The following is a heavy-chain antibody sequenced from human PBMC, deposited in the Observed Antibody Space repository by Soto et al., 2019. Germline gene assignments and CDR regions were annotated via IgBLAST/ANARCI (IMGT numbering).Heavy chain of an antibody. D-gene: IGHD6-6*01. Sequence: QLQLQESGPGLVKPSETLFLTCTVSGGSISSSSYYWGWIRQPPGKGLEWIGSIYYSGSTYYNPSLKSRVTISVDTSKNQFSLKLSSVTAADTAVYYCARERGSSSSAVDYWGQGTLVTVSS. CDR3: ARERGSSSSAVDY. CDR2: IYYSGST. J-gene: IGHJ4*02. V-gene: IGHV4-39*01. CDR1: GGSISSSSYY.